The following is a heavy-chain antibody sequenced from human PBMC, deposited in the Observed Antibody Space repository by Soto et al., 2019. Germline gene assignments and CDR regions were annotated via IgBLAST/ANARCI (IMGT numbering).Heavy chain of an antibody. CDR2: ISYDGSRK. J-gene: IGHJ4*02. D-gene: IGHD3-3*01. V-gene: IGHV3-30*03. Sequence: QVQLVESGGGVLQPGTSLRLSCAASGFTFSNFGMHWVRQAPGKGLEWVAAISYDGSRKYYGDSVKGRFSISRDNSESTLYLQMNILRVEDTAMYYCARQYEFGGLDDYWCQGTLVTVSS. CDR1: GFTFSNFG. CDR3: ARQYEFGGLDDY.